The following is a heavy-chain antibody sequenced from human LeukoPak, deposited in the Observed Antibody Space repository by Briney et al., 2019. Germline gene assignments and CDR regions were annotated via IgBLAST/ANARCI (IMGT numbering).Heavy chain of an antibody. CDR1: GFTFDDYA. V-gene: IGHV3-9*01. Sequence: GGSLRLSCAASGFTFDDYAMHWVRHAPGKGLEWVSGISWNSGSIGYADSVKGRFTISRDNAKNSLYLQMNSLRAEDTALYYCAKDMRKYQLLSDYYYYYGMDVWGQGTTVTVSS. D-gene: IGHD2-2*01. J-gene: IGHJ6*02. CDR2: ISWNSGSI. CDR3: AKDMRKYQLLSDYYYYYGMDV.